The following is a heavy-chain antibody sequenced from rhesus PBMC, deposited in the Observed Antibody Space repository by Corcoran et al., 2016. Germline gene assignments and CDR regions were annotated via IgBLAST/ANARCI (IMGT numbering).Heavy chain of an antibody. CDR3: TRDRSGYSSNNRFDV. CDR1: GYTFTSYY. J-gene: IGHJ5-1*01. CDR2: NSPNNGTK. V-gene: IGHV1-180*01. D-gene: IGHD6-19*01. Sequence: QVQLVQSGSEIKQPGASVKLSCKASGYTFTSYYMHWVRQAPGQGLEWIGLNSPNNGTKGYAQNFQGRVTITTDTSTSTGYMELSSLRSEDTAVYYCTRDRSGYSSNNRFDVWGAGVLVTVSS.